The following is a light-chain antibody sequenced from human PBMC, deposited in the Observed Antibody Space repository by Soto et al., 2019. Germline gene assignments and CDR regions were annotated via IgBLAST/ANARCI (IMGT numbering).Light chain of an antibody. J-gene: IGKJ4*01. Sequence: DLQMTQSPSSLSASVGDRDTITCRASQSISSYLNWYQQKPGKAPKLLIYAASSLQSGVPSRFSGSGSGTDFTLTISSLQPEDFATYYCQQSYSTPWLTFGGGTKVDIK. V-gene: IGKV1-39*01. CDR2: AAS. CDR1: QSISSY. CDR3: QQSYSTPWLT.